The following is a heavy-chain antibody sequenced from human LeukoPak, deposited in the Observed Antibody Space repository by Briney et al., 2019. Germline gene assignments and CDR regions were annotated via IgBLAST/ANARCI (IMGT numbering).Heavy chain of an antibody. CDR1: GFTFSSYS. D-gene: IGHD4-11*01. J-gene: IGHJ3*02. Sequence: GGSLRLSCAASGFTFSSYSMTWVRQAPGKGLEWISSISTTSSHIYYADSVRGRFTIPRDNTKNSLYLQVNSLRAEDTAVFYCARGSMILQRRDVFDIWGQGTMVTVTS. CDR3: ARGSMILQRRDVFDI. CDR2: ISTTSSHI. V-gene: IGHV3-21*01.